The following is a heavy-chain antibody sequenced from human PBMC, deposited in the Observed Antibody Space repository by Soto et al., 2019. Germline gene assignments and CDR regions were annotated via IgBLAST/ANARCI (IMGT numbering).Heavy chain of an antibody. CDR3: ARDLEFRDGNISHLDY. D-gene: IGHD3-10*01. CDR2: IMPIIGTA. V-gene: IGHV1-69*01. J-gene: IGHJ4*02. Sequence: QVQLVQSGAEVTKPGSSVKVSCKASGGTFSSHVFNWVRQAPGQGLEWMGGIMPIIGTATYAQKFQGRVTITADESTSTAYMELSSLRSEDTAVYYCARDLEFRDGNISHLDYWGQGTLVTFSS. CDR1: GGTFSSHV.